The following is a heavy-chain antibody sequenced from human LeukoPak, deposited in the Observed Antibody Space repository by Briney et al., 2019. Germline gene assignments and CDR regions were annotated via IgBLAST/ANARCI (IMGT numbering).Heavy chain of an antibody. CDR3: ASQSNSNYYDSSGYYYDAFDI. V-gene: IGHV4-59*01. CDR2: IYYSGNT. CDR1: GGSIGSYY. J-gene: IGHJ3*02. D-gene: IGHD3-22*01. Sequence: SETLSLTCTVSGGSIGSYYWSWIRQPPGKGLECIGYIYYSGNTNYNPSLKSRVTISVDTSKNQFSLKLSSVTAADTAVYYCASQSNSNYYDSSGYYYDAFDIWGQGTMVTVSS.